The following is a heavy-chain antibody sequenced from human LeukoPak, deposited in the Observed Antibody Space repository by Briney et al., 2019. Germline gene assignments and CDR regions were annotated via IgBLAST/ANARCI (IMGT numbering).Heavy chain of an antibody. CDR1: GFTFSSYW. V-gene: IGHV3-7*01. CDR2: IKQDGSEK. CDR3: ARVRDEGSYFDY. J-gene: IGHJ4*02. D-gene: IGHD5-24*01. Sequence: PGGSLRLSCVASGFTFSSYWMSWVRQAPGKGLEWVANIKQDGSEKYYVDSVKGRFTISRDNAKNSLYLQMNSLRAEDTAVYYCARVRDEGSYFDYWGQGTLVTVSS.